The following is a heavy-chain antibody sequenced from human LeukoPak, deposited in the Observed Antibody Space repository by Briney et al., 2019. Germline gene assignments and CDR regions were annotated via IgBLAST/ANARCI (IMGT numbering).Heavy chain of an antibody. D-gene: IGHD6-19*01. J-gene: IGHJ4*02. CDR2: INPNSGGT. CDR3: ARDGGAYSSGWYSY. V-gene: IGHV1-2*02. Sequence: GASVKVSCKASGYTFTGYYMHWVRQAPGQGLEWMGWINPNSGGTNYAQKFQGRVTMTRDTSISTAYMELSRLRSDDTAVYYCARDGGAYSSGWYSYWGQGTLVTVSS. CDR1: GYTFTGYY.